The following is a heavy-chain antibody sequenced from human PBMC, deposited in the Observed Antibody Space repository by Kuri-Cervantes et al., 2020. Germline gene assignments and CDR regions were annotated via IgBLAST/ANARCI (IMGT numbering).Heavy chain of an antibody. V-gene: IGHV3-30-3*01. CDR2: ISYDGSNK. CDR1: GFSFSSYC. J-gene: IGHJ6*02. Sequence: GGSLRLSCAASGFSFSSYCMHRVRQAPGKGLVRVAVISYDGSNKYYAHSVKGRFTISRDNAKNSLYLQMNSLRAEDTAVYYCARITYYYVSSGYYSGGGYYYYGMDVWGQGTTVTVSS. CDR3: ARITYYYVSSGYYSGGGYYYYGMDV. D-gene: IGHD3-22*01.